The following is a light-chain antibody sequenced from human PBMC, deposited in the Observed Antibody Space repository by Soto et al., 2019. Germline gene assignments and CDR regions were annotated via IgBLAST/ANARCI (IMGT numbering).Light chain of an antibody. CDR1: SSDVGGYNY. Sequence: QSALTQPRSVSGSPGQSVTISCTGTSSDVGGYNYVSWYQQHPGKAPKLMIYDVSKRPSGVPDRFSGSKSGNTASLTISGLQAEDEADYYCCSYAGSYTFHVFGTGTNLTVL. J-gene: IGLJ1*01. CDR3: CSYAGSYTFHV. V-gene: IGLV2-11*01. CDR2: DVS.